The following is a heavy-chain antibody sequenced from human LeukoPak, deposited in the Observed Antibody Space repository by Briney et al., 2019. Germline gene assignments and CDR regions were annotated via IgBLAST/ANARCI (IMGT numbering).Heavy chain of an antibody. D-gene: IGHD5-24*01. V-gene: IGHV3-23*01. J-gene: IGHJ4*02. CDR2: FSVSDETT. Sequence: GGTLRLSCAASGFTFSSYAMSWVRQAPGKGLEGVSGFSVSDETTYYADSVKGRFTISRDNSKNTLYLQINSLRAEDTAVYYCAKGPSDGYNGFDYWGQGTLVTVSS. CDR1: GFTFSSYA. CDR3: AKGPSDGYNGFDY.